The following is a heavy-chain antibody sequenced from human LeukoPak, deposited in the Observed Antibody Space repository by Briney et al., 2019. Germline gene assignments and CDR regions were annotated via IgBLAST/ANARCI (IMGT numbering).Heavy chain of an antibody. J-gene: IGHJ6*04. D-gene: IGHD2/OR15-2a*01. CDR2: IYPSGIT. CDR3: VRDEYRDV. CDR1: GASINKDY. Sequence: SETLSLTCTVSGASINKDYWAWIRQPAGKGLEWIGRIYPSGITHQNPSLRGRVTMSIDASKNQFSLNLSSVTAADTAVYYCVRDEYRDVWGKGTTVTVSS. V-gene: IGHV4-4*07.